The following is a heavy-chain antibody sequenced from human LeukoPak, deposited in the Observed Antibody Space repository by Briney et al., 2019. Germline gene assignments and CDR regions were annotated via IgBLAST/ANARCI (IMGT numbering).Heavy chain of an antibody. V-gene: IGHV3-30*02. CDR2: IRYDGSNK. J-gene: IGHJ6*03. CDR1: GFTFSNYG. CDR3: ARPRRPVQIYYYYMDV. Sequence: PGGSLRLSCAASGFTFSNYGMHWVRQAPGKGLEWVTFIRYDGSNKYYADSVKGRVTISRDNSKNTLYLQMNSLRAEDTAVYYCARPRRPVQIYYYYMDVWGKGTTVTVSS. D-gene: IGHD1-1*01.